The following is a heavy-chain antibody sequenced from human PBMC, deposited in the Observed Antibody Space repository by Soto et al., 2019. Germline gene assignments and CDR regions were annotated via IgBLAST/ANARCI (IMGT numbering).Heavy chain of an antibody. V-gene: IGHV1-2*02. CDR3: ARGRGTVMLVGDYYFDS. J-gene: IGHJ4*02. D-gene: IGHD2-21*01. CDR1: GFSFIGFY. CDR2: INPKTGDT. Sequence: ASVKVSSKTSGFSFIGFYIHWVRQAPGQGLQWMGWINPKTGDTSYLKRFQGRVTMTRDMSINTAYMELTSLTSDDTAVYFCARGRGTVMLVGDYYFDSWGQGTQVTVSS.